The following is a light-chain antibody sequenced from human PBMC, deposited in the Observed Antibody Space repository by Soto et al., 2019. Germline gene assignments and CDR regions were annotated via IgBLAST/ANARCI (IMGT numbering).Light chain of an antibody. V-gene: IGKV1-5*01. CDR3: QQYNSYWT. CDR1: QSISSW. CDR2: DAS. Sequence: DIQMTHSPSTLSASEGDRVTITCRASQSISSWLAWYQQKPGKAPKLLIYDASSLESGVPSRFSGSGSGTEFTLTISSLQPDDFATYYCQQYNSYWTFGQGTKVDIK. J-gene: IGKJ1*01.